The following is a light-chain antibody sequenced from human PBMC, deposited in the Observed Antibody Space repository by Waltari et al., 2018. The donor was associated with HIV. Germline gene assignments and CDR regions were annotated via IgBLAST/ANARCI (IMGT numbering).Light chain of an antibody. Sequence: EIVLTQSPAILSVSPGETATLSCMASQSVQEFLAWYQRRPGQVPRLVVYDASKRAAGVPDRFSGSGFGTDFTLTISGLEPEDVAFYYCQHRTTWPPTFGGGTRAEIE. CDR1: QSVQEF. J-gene: IGKJ4*01. CDR3: QHRTTWPPT. CDR2: DAS. V-gene: IGKV3-11*01.